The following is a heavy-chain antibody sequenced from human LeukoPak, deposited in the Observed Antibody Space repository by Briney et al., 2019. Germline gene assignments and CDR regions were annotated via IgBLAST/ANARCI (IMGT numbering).Heavy chain of an antibody. CDR1: GGTFSSYA. J-gene: IGHJ4*02. Sequence: SVKVSCKASGGTFSSYAIRWVRQAPGQGLEWMGEIIPIFGTANYAQKFQGRVTITTDESTSTAYMELSSLRSEDTAVYYCARAYCSSTSCSFDYWGQGTLVTVSS. CDR3: ARAYCSSTSCSFDY. D-gene: IGHD2-2*01. V-gene: IGHV1-69*05. CDR2: IIPIFGTA.